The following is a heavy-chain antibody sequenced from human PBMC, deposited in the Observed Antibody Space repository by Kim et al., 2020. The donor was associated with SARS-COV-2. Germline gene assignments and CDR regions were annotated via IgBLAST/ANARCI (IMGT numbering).Heavy chain of an antibody. Sequence: ASVKVSCKASGYTFTGYYMHWVRQAPGQGLEWMGWINPNSGGTNYAQKFQGRVTMTRDTSISTAYMELSRLRSDDTAVYYCARVSRYCSGGSCSQTQVLYYYYGMDVWGQGTTVTVSS. J-gene: IGHJ6*02. CDR2: INPNSGGT. CDR1: GYTFTGYY. V-gene: IGHV1-2*02. CDR3: ARVSRYCSGGSCSQTQVLYYYYGMDV. D-gene: IGHD2-15*01.